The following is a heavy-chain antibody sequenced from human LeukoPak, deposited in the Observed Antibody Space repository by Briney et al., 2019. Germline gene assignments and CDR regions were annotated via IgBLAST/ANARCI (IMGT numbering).Heavy chain of an antibody. CDR3: ARDGGILLWFGATEAPYYFDY. CDR2: IYYSGST. D-gene: IGHD3-10*01. CDR1: GGSISSSSYY. Sequence: SETLSLTCTVSGGSISSSSYYWGWIRQPPGKGLEWIGNIYYSGSTYYNPSLKSRVTISVDTSKNQFSLKLSSVTAADTAVYYCARDGGILLWFGATEAPYYFDYWGQGTLVTVSS. J-gene: IGHJ4*02. V-gene: IGHV4-39*07.